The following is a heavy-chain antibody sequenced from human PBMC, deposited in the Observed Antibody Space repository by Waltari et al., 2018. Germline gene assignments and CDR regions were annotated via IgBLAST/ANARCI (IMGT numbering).Heavy chain of an antibody. Sequence: EVQLVESGGGLIQPGGSLRLSCAASGFPVSSSYMSWVRQAPGKGLEWVSGSYSGGSTYYADSVKGRFTISRDNSKNTLYLQMNSLRAEDTAVYYCARDFRDSSGWKGSFDYWGQGTLVTVSS. J-gene: IGHJ4*02. CDR2: SYSGGST. CDR1: GFPVSSSY. V-gene: IGHV3-53*01. D-gene: IGHD6-19*01. CDR3: ARDFRDSSGWKGSFDY.